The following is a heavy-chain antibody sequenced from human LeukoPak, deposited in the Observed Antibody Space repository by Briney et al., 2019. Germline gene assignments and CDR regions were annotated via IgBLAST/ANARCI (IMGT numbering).Heavy chain of an antibody. D-gene: IGHD6-19*01. CDR2: IKSKTDGGTT. V-gene: IGHV3-15*01. CDR3: TPSSGAVAGIFY. J-gene: IGHJ4*02. CDR1: GFTFSNAL. Sequence: GGSLRLSCAASGFTFSNALMSWVRQAPGKGLEWVGRIKSKTDGGTTDYAAPVKGRFTISRDDSKNTLYLQMNSLKTEDTAVYYCTPSSGAVAGIFYWGQGTLVTVSS.